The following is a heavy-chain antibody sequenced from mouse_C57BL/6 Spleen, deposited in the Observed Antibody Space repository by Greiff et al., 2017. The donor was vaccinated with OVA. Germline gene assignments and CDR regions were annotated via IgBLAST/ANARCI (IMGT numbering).Heavy chain of an antibody. CDR3: AREGVYDYDFDY. CDR2: IYPGDGDT. J-gene: IGHJ2*01. Sequence: VQLQQSGPELVKPGASVKISCKASGYAFSSSWMNWVKQRPGKGLEWIGRIYPGDGDTNYNGKFKGKATLTADKSSSTAYMQLSSLTSEDSAVYFCAREGVYDYDFDYWGQGTTLTVSS. V-gene: IGHV1-82*01. CDR1: GYAFSSSW. D-gene: IGHD2-4*01.